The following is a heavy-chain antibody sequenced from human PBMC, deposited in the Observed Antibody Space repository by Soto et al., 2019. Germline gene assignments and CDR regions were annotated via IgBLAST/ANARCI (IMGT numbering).Heavy chain of an antibody. CDR1: GYMLTCYY. V-gene: IGHV1-2*02. CDR2: INPKSGGT. D-gene: IGHD3-22*01. CDR3: ATDRVAFDM. J-gene: IGHJ3*02. Sequence: SVKVSCKASGYMLTCYYIHWVRQAPGQGLEWMGWINPKSGGTKYAEKFQGRVSMTGDTSITTAYMELSSLRSDDTAVYYCATDRVAFDMRGQGTKVTVSS.